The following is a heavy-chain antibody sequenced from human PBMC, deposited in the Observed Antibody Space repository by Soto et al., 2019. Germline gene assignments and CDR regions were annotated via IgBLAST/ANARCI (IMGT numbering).Heavy chain of an antibody. V-gene: IGHV4-39*01. J-gene: IGHJ6*03. D-gene: IGHD3-3*01. CDR3: ARLWFDFWSGYHMANIWGPGDYYYYYMDV. CDR2: IYYSGST. CDR1: GGSISSSSYY. Sequence: SETLSLTCTVSGGSISSSSYYWGWIRQPPGKGLEWIGSIYYSGSTYYNPSLESRVTISVDTSKNQFSLKLSSVTAADTGVYYCARLWFDFWSGYHMANIWGPGDYYYYYMDVWGKGTTVTVSS.